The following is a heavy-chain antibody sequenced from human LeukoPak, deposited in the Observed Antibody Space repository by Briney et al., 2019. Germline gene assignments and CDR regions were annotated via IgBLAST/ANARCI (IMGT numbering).Heavy chain of an antibody. CDR1: GGSISSF. J-gene: IGHJ3*02. D-gene: IGHD3-16*01. V-gene: IGHV4-39*01. CDR3: ARHFSLGAFDI. CDR2: IHYTGNT. Sequence: SETLSLTCTVFGGSISSFWGWIRQPPGKGLAWIGSIHYTGNTYYNASLKSRVTMSVDTSKNQFSLKLSSMTAADTAVYYCARHFSLGAFDIWGQGTMVSVSS.